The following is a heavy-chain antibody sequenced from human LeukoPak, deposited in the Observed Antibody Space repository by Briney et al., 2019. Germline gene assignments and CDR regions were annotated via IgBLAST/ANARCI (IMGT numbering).Heavy chain of an antibody. CDR2: FDPEDGET. Sequence: VASVKVSCTVSGYTLTELSMHWVRQAPGKGLEWMGGFDPEDGETIYAQKFQGRVTMTEDTSTDTAYMELSSLRSEDTAVYYCATDPRYYDSSGYASWGQGTLVTVSS. J-gene: IGHJ4*02. D-gene: IGHD3-22*01. CDR3: ATDPRYYDSSGYAS. CDR1: GYTLTELS. V-gene: IGHV1-24*01.